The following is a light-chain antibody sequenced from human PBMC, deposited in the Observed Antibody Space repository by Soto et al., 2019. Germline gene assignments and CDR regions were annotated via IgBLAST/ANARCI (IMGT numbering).Light chain of an antibody. CDR1: QSIRSY. Sequence: DIQMTQSPSSLSASVGDRVTITCRASQSIRSYLNWYQQKPGKAPKLLIYAASSLRNGVPSRFSGSGSGTDFTLTINRMQPEDFAIYYCQQSYSTPYTFGQGTKLEIK. CDR2: AAS. J-gene: IGKJ2*01. V-gene: IGKV1-39*01. CDR3: QQSYSTPYT.